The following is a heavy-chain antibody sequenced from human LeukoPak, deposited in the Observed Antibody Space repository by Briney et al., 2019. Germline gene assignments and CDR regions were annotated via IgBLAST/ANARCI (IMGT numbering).Heavy chain of an antibody. CDR3: TREPSSGWYYFDY. V-gene: IGHV3-49*04. Sequence: GGSLRLSCAASGFTFSRYWMHWVRQAPGKGLEWVGFIRSKAYGGTTEYAASVKGRFTISRDDSKSIAYLQMNSLKTEDTAVYYCTREPSSGWYYFDYWGQGTLVTVSS. CDR1: GFTFSRYW. J-gene: IGHJ4*02. CDR2: IRSKAYGGTT. D-gene: IGHD6-19*01.